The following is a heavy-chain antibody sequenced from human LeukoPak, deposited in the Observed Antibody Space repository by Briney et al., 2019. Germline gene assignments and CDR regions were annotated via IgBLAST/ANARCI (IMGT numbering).Heavy chain of an antibody. CDR2: ISAISSSST. CDR1: GFTFSSYS. J-gene: IGHJ6*03. Sequence: GGSLRLSCAASGFTFSSYSMNWVRQAPGKGLEWVSYISAISSSSTYYADSVKGRFTISRDNAKNSLSLQMNSLRAEDTAVYSCARAYDNYYHHNMDVSGKGTTVTIS. CDR3: ARAYDNYYHHNMDV. D-gene: IGHD3-9*01. V-gene: IGHV3-48*04.